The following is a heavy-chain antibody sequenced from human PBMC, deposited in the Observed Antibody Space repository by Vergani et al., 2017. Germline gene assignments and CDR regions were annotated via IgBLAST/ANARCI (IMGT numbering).Heavy chain of an antibody. D-gene: IGHD3-10*01. CDR2: NYYSGST. CDR3: ARGDSGSYGRLNWFDP. V-gene: IGHV4-39*07. Sequence: QLQLQESGPGLVKPSETLSLTCTVSGGSLSSSSYYWGWLRPPPGKGLEWIGRNYYSGSTYYNTSLKSLVTISVDTSKNQFSLKLSSVTAAYTAVYYCARGDSGSYGRLNWFDPWGQGTLVTVSS. CDR1: GGSLSSSSYY. J-gene: IGHJ5*02.